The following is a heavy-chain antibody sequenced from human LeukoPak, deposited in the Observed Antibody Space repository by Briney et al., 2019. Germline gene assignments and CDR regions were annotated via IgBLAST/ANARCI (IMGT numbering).Heavy chain of an antibody. CDR1: GFTFSSSW. V-gene: IGHV3-7*01. J-gene: IGHJ3*02. D-gene: IGHD5-12*01. CDR3: TRDSGYNAFDI. Sequence: GGSLRLSCAASGFTFSSSWMAWVRQAPGKGLEWVGNIKEDGTAKNYVVSVRGRFTISRDNAKNSLYLQMNSLRGEDAAVYYCTRDSGYNAFDIWGQGTMVTVSS. CDR2: IKEDGTAK.